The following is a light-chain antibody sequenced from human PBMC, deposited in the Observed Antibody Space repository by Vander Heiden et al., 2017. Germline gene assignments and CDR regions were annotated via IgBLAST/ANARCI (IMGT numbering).Light chain of an antibody. CDR1: SSNIGSNY. Sequence: QSVLTQPPSASGTPGQRVTTSCSGSSSNIGSNYVYWYQQLPGTAPKLLIYSNNQRPSGVPDRFSGSKSGTSAYLAITGLRSEDEADYDCAAWDDSLSAPVFGGGTKL. V-gene: IGLV1-47*02. CDR2: SNN. J-gene: IGLJ3*02. CDR3: AAWDDSLSAPV.